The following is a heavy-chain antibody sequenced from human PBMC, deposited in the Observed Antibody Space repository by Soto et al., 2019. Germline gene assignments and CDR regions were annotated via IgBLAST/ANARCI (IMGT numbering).Heavy chain of an antibody. Sequence: QVQLVQSGAEVKKPGSSVKVSCKASGGTFSSYAISWVRQAPGQGLEWMGGIIPIFGTANYAQKFQGRVTITADESTSTAYMERSSLRSEDTAVYYCARSPYDILTGYYTEPYYYYGMDVWGQGTTVTVSS. CDR1: GGTFSSYA. CDR3: ARSPYDILTGYYTEPYYYYGMDV. V-gene: IGHV1-69*12. CDR2: IIPIFGTA. J-gene: IGHJ6*02. D-gene: IGHD3-9*01.